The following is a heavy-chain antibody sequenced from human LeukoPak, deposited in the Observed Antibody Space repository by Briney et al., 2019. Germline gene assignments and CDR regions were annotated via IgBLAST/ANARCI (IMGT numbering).Heavy chain of an antibody. Sequence: PGGSLRLSCAASGLTFSSYAMAWVRQAPGKGLEWVSTINGSGVSTYYGDSVKGRFTISRDNSKNTLYLQMNSLRVEDTAVYYCARDRCSGGSCYFFYDYWGQGTLVTVSS. CDR1: GLTFSSYA. J-gene: IGHJ4*02. CDR3: ARDRCSGGSCYFFYDY. V-gene: IGHV3-23*01. D-gene: IGHD2-15*01. CDR2: INGSGVST.